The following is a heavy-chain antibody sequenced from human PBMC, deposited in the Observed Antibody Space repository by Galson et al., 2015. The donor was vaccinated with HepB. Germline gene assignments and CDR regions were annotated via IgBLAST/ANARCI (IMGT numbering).Heavy chain of an antibody. CDR3: ARRGLRTTVTKGNWFDP. D-gene: IGHD4-17*01. CDR1: GYTFTSYD. J-gene: IGHJ5*02. V-gene: IGHV1-8*01. CDR2: MNPNSGNT. Sequence: SVKVSCKASGYTFTSYDINWVRQATGQGLEWMGWMNPNSGNTGYAQKFQGRVTMTRNTSISTAYKELSSLRSEDTAVYYCARRGLRTTVTKGNWFDPWGQGTLVTVSS.